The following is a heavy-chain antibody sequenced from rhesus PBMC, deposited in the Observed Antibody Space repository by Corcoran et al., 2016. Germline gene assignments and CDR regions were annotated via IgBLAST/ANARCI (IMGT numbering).Heavy chain of an antibody. J-gene: IGHJ3*01. Sequence: QVQLQESGPGVVKPSETLSLTCAVSGGSISSGYDWSWIRQPPGKGLEWIGYIYCTSGIINYNPSLKNRFTISKDASKNQFSLKLSSVTVAGTAVYYCARDSGCTGSGCHDAFDFWGQGLRVTVSS. CDR1: GGSISSGYD. CDR3: ARDSGCTGSGCHDAFDF. V-gene: IGHV4-76*01. D-gene: IGHD2-21*01. CDR2: IYCTSGII.